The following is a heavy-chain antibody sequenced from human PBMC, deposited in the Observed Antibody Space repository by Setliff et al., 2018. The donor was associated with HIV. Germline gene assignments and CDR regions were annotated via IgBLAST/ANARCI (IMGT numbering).Heavy chain of an antibody. J-gene: IGHJ4*02. Sequence: ASVKVSCKASGYTFTSYGISWLRQAPEQGLEWMGWISGYSGNTNYAQKFQDRVTMTTDTPTSTVYMELRSLRSDDTAVYYCARVQWVVSSNVGLDYWGQGTQVTVSS. V-gene: IGHV1-18*01. D-gene: IGHD6-19*01. CDR2: ISGYSGNT. CDR3: ARVQWVVSSNVGLDY. CDR1: GYTFTSYG.